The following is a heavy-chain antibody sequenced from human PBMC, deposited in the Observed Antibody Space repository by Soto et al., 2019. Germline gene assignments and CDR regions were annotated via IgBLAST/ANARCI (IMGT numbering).Heavy chain of an antibody. D-gene: IGHD6-13*01. V-gene: IGHV3-30*18. J-gene: IGHJ6*03. CDR3: AKEEAAGPYYYYYMDV. CDR1: GFTFSSYG. Sequence: QVQLVESGGGVVQPGRSLRLSCAASGFTFSSYGMHWVCQAPGKGLEWVAVISYDGSNKYYADSVKGRFTISRDNSKNTLYLQMNSLRAEDTAVYYCAKEEAAGPYYYYYMDVWGKGTTVTVSS. CDR2: ISYDGSNK.